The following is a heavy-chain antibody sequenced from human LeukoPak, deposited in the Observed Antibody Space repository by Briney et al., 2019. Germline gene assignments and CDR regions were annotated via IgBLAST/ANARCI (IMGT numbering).Heavy chain of an antibody. CDR2: ITPSGGT. Sequence: ASVKVSCKASGYTFTSYAMHWVRQAPGQGLEWMGWITPSGGTNYPQKFQGRVAITRDTSITTAYMDLSRLTSDDTAVYYCARDRYGDGFAHFDYWGQGAMVTVSS. J-gene: IGHJ4*02. CDR3: ARDRYGDGFAHFDY. V-gene: IGHV1-2*02. CDR1: GYTFTSYA. D-gene: IGHD5-24*01.